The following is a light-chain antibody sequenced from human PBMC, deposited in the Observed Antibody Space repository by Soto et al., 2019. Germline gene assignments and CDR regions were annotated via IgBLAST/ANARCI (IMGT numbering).Light chain of an antibody. CDR1: QRISNNY. CDR3: QQDGNSPLT. J-gene: IGKJ4*01. V-gene: IGKV3-20*01. CDR2: GAS. Sequence: EIVLTQSPGTLSLSPGERVTLSCRASQRISNNYLAWYQQIPGQAPRLLIYGASSRATGIPDRFSGSGSGTDFTLTISRLEPEDSAVYYCQQDGNSPLTFGGGTKGEIK.